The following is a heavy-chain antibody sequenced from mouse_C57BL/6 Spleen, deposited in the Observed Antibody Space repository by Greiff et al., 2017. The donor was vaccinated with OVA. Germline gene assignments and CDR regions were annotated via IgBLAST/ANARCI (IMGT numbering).Heavy chain of an antibody. CDR2: ISNLAYSI. CDR1: GFTFSDYG. J-gene: IGHJ4*01. CDR3: ARHDPVYAMDY. V-gene: IGHV5-15*01. Sequence: EVMLVESGGGLVQPGGSLKLSCAASGFTFSDYGMAWVRQAPRKGPEWVAFISNLAYSIYYADTVTGRFTISRENAKNTLYLEMSSLRSEDTAMYYCARHDPVYAMDYWGQGTSVTVSS.